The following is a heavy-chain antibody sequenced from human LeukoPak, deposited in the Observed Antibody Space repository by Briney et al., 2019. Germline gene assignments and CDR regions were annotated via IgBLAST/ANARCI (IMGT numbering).Heavy chain of an antibody. V-gene: IGHV3-23*01. D-gene: IGHD3-22*01. CDR1: GFTFSNYA. Sequence: GGSLRLSCAASGFTFSNYAMSWVRQAPGKGLEWVSAISGSASSTYYADSVKGRFTISRDNSKNTLYLQMNSLRAEDTAVYYCAKDRGYSHNFFDYWGQGTLVTLSS. CDR2: ISGSASST. CDR3: AKDRGYSHNFFDY. J-gene: IGHJ4*02.